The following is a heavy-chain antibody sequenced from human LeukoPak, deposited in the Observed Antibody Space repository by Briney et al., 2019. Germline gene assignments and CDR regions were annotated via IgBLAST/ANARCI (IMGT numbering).Heavy chain of an antibody. Sequence: SGRSLRLSCAASGFTFRSYGMHWVRQAPGQGLEWMGWINPKSGGTIYAQKFQGRVTMTRDASISTAYMELSRLRSDDTAVYYCARGPAQERGSSGYHYDFDYWGQGTLVTVSS. D-gene: IGHD5-12*01. V-gene: IGHV1-2*02. CDR3: ARGPAQERGSSGYHYDFDY. CDR1: GFTFRSYG. CDR2: INPKSGGT. J-gene: IGHJ4*02.